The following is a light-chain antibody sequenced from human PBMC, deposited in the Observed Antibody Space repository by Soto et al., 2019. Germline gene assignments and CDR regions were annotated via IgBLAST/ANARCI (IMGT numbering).Light chain of an antibody. CDR1: QSISSY. CDR2: RAS. V-gene: IGKV3-15*01. J-gene: IGKJ1*01. CDR3: QHYNSYSEA. Sequence: EILLTQSPATLSLSPGERATLSCRASQSISSYLAWYKQRPGQAPRLLIYRASTRATDIPARFSGSRSGTEFTLTISSLQPDDFATYYCQHYNSYSEAFGQGTKVDIK.